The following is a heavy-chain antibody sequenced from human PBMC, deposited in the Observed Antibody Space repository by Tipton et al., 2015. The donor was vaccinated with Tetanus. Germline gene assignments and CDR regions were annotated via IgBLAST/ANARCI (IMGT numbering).Heavy chain of an antibody. D-gene: IGHD3-3*01. J-gene: IGHJ4*02. CDR2: ISNSGRT. CDR1: GGSVRSGDYQ. V-gene: IGHV4-61*08. CDR3: ARANYDFPKKGPFDS. Sequence: TLSLTCSVSGGSVRSGDYQWNWIRRPPGKGLEWLAYISNSGRTNSNYSLKSRITISQDKSKNQFSLRLTSVTAADTAVYYCARANYDFPKKGPFDSWGPGSLVIVSS.